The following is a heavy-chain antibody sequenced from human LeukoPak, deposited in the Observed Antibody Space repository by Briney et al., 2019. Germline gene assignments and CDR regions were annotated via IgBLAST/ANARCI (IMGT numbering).Heavy chain of an antibody. D-gene: IGHD3-22*01. CDR2: ISSTSSDM. CDR1: EFTFSHYR. V-gene: IGHV3-21*01. CDR3: AGCRGYDTRDLDY. J-gene: IGHJ4*02. Sequence: GGSLRLSCAASEFTFSHYRMFWVRQAPGKGLEWVSSISSTSSDMYYADSVKGRFTISRGNAKDSLYLQMNSLRVEDTALYYCAGCRGYDTRDLDYWGQGTLVTVSS.